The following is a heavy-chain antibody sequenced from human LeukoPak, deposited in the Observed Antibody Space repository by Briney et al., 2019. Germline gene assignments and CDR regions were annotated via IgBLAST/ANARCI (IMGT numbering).Heavy chain of an antibody. CDR2: ISGSGGST. D-gene: IGHD3-22*01. J-gene: IGHJ4*02. V-gene: IGHV3-23*01. CDR3: AKDQPGDSGGYYDY. Sequence: GGSLRLSCAASGFTFSSYAMSWVRQAPGKRLEWVSAISGSGGSTYYADSVKGRFTISRDNSKNTLYLQMNSLRAEDTAVYYCAKDQPGDSGGYYDYWGQGTLVTVSS. CDR1: GFTFSSYA.